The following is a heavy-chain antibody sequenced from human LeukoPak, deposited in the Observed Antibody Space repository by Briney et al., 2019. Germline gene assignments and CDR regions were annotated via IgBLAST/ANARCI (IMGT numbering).Heavy chain of an antibody. Sequence: GGSLRLSCAASGFTFSSYGMHWVRQAPGKGLEWVAVISYDGSDKYYADSVKGRFTISRDNSKNTLYLQMNSLRAEDTAVYYCARDVSQQLRAFDIWGQGTMVTVSS. D-gene: IGHD6-13*01. CDR3: ARDVSQQLRAFDI. CDR1: GFTFSSYG. V-gene: IGHV3-30*03. CDR2: ISYDGSDK. J-gene: IGHJ3*02.